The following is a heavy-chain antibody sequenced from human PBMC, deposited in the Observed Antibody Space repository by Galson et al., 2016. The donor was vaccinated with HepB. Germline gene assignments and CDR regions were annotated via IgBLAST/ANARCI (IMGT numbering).Heavy chain of an antibody. CDR1: GGSISRYY. CDR2: IHYSGSI. J-gene: IGHJ6*02. V-gene: IGHV4-59*01. CDR3: ARDPDPGDYDRRHYYYGMDV. D-gene: IGHD4-17*01. Sequence: SETLSLTCTVSGGSISRYYWSWIRQPPGKGLEWIGYIHYSGSINYNPSLKSRVPISIDTSKNQFSLNLSSVTAADTAVYYCARDPDPGDYDRRHYYYGMDVWGQGTTVTVSS.